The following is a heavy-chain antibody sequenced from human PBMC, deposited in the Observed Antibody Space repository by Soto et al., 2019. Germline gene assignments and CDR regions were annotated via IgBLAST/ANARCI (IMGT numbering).Heavy chain of an antibody. Sequence: SVKVYCKTSGYIFTAYGLAWLRQAPGQRPEWMGWVSTNDDRTNYAQKFQGRVTMTTDRSTTTTSMEKKSLRPDDTAVYYCARELLKESSAYYSSGFWGQGTMVT. D-gene: IGHD3-22*01. J-gene: IGHJ4*02. CDR1: GYIFTAYG. V-gene: IGHV1-18*01. CDR3: ARELLKESSAYYSSGF. CDR2: VSTNDDRT.